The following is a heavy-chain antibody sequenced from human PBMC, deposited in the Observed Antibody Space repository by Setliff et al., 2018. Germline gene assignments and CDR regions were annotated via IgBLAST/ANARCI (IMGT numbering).Heavy chain of an antibody. J-gene: IGHJ4*02. CDR3: ARNIGMGQRDYFDY. V-gene: IGHV1-18*01. CDR2: IGTYSGDT. D-gene: IGHD5-18*01. Sequence: ASVKVSCKTSGYTFSNFDISWVRQAPGQGLEWMGKIGTYSGDTYYAQKLQGRVTITTDTSTNTAYMELRSLISDDTAVYYCARNIGMGQRDYFDYWGQGTVVTVSS. CDR1: GYTFSNFD.